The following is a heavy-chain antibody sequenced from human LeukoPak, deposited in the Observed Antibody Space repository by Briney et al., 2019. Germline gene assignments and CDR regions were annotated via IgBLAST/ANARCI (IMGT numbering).Heavy chain of an antibody. D-gene: IGHD2-15*01. Sequence: GGSLILSCAASGFTVSNKYMSWVRQAPGKGLECVSVIYDGGNTYYADSVKGRFTIYRDNSKNTLYLQVNSLRAEDTAVYYCARGGASELYYFDYWGQGTLVTVSS. CDR1: GFTVSNKY. CDR3: ARGGASELYYFDY. J-gene: IGHJ4*02. CDR2: IYDGGNT. V-gene: IGHV3-53*01.